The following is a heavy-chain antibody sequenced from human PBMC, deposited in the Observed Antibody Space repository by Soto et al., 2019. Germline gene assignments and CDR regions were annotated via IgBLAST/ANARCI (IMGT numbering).Heavy chain of an antibody. Sequence: EVQLLESGGGLVQPGGSLRLSCAASGLTFNSYAMSWVRQAPGKGLEWVAAISDSGGTTYYADSVKGRFTISRDNSKNKRYLQMISLRVEDTAVYYCAKDSRSLTRITIFGVDYMDVWGKGTTVTVSS. J-gene: IGHJ6*03. CDR2: ISDSGGTT. V-gene: IGHV3-23*01. CDR3: AKDSRSLTRITIFGVDYMDV. D-gene: IGHD3-3*01. CDR1: GLTFNSYA.